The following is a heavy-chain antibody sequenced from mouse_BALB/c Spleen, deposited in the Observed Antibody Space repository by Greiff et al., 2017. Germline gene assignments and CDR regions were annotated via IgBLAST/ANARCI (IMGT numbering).Heavy chain of an antibody. V-gene: IGHV5-12-1*01. D-gene: IGHD2-1*01. CDR3: ARHGNYYFDY. J-gene: IGHJ2*01. CDR1: GFAFSSYD. CDR2: ISSGGGST. Sequence: EVHLVESGGGLVKPGGSLKLSCAASGFAFSSYDMSWVRQTPEKRLEWVAYISSGGGSTYYPDTVKGRFTIARDNAKNTLYLQMSSLKSEDTAMYYCARHGNYYFDYWGQGTTLTVSS.